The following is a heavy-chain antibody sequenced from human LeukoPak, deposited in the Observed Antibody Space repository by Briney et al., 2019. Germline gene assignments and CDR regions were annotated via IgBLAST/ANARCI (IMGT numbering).Heavy chain of an antibody. J-gene: IGHJ5*02. CDR3: ARDRIYGSGSYYRVENWFDP. D-gene: IGHD3-10*01. CDR2: FDPEDGET. V-gene: IGHV1-24*01. CDR1: GYTLTELS. Sequence: ASVKVSCKVSGYTLTELSMHWVRQAPGKGLEWMGGFDPEDGETIYAQKFQGRVTMTEDTSTDTAYMELSSLRSDDTAVYYCARDRIYGSGSYYRVENWFDPWGQGTLVTVSS.